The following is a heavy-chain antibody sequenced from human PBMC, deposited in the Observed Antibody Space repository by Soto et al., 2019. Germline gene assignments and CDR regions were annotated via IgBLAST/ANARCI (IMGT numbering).Heavy chain of an antibody. CDR3: ARDQIEWLRFDVPRGSPSDY. D-gene: IGHD5-12*01. V-gene: IGHV3-7*04. CDR1: GFTFSSYW. J-gene: IGHJ4*02. CDR2: IKQDGSEK. Sequence: GGSLRLSCAASGFTFSSYWMSWVRQAPGKGLEWVANIKQDGSEKYYVDSVKGRFTISRDNAKNSLYLQMNSLRAEDTAVYYCARDQIEWLRFDVPRGSPSDYWGQGTLVTVSS.